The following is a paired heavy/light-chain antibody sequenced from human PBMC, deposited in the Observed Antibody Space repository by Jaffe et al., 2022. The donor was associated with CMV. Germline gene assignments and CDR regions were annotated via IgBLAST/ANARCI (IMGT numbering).Heavy chain of an antibody. CDR3: ARDRSLGYCSGGSCYDYYYYYYMDV. CDR2: IIPILGIA. CDR1: GGTFSSYA. D-gene: IGHD2-15*01. J-gene: IGHJ6*03. Sequence: QVQLVQSGAEVKKPGSSVKVSCKASGGTFSSYAISWVRQAPGQGLEWMGRIIPILGIANYAQKFQGRVTITADKSTSTAYMELSSLRSEDTAVYYCARDRSLGYCSGGSCYDYYYYYYMDVWGKGTTVTVSS. V-gene: IGHV1-69*09.
Light chain of an antibody. J-gene: IGLJ3*02. CDR3: GTWDSSLSAGGV. CDR2: ENN. Sequence: QSVLTQPPSVSAAPGQKVTISCSGSSSNIGNNYVSWYQQLPGTAPKLLIYENNKRPSGIPDRFSGSKSGTSATLGITGLQTGDEADYYCGTWDSSLSAGGVFGGGTKLTVL. CDR1: SSNIGNNY. V-gene: IGLV1-51*02.